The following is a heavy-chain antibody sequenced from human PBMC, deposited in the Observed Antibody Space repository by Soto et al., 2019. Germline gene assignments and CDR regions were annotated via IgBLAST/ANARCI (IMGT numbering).Heavy chain of an antibody. V-gene: IGHV3-9*01. J-gene: IGHJ3*02. CDR1: GFTFDDYA. CDR3: AKDTMGIVATIGAFDI. Sequence: GGSLRLSCAASGFTFDDYAIHWVRQAPGKGLEWVSGISWNSGSIGYADSVKGRFTISRDNAKNSLYLQMNSLRAEDTALYYCAKDTMGIVATIGAFDIWGQGTMVTVSS. D-gene: IGHD5-12*01. CDR2: ISWNSGSI.